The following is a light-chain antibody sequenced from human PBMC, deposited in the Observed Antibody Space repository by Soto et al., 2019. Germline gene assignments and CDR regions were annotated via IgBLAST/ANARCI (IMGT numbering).Light chain of an antibody. J-gene: IGLJ2*01. CDR2: EVS. V-gene: IGLV2-8*01. Sequence: QSVLTQPPSASGSPGQSVTISCTGTSSDVGGYNYVSWYQQHPGKAPKLMIYEVSKRPSGVPDRFSGSKSGNTASLTVSGLQDADAADYYCSSYSGSNNNLVFGGGTKLTVL. CDR1: SSDVGGYNY. CDR3: SSYSGSNNNLV.